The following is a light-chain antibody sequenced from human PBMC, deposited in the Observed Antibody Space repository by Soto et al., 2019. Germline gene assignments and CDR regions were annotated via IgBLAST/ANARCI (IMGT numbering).Light chain of an antibody. J-gene: IGKJ5*01. Sequence: EIVLTQSPATLSLSPGERATLSCRASQSVSSYLAWYQQKPGQAPRLLIYDASNRATGIPARFSGSGSGTDFTLTISSLEPEHFAVYYCQQRGNWPLTFGQGTRLEIK. CDR1: QSVSSY. V-gene: IGKV3-11*01. CDR2: DAS. CDR3: QQRGNWPLT.